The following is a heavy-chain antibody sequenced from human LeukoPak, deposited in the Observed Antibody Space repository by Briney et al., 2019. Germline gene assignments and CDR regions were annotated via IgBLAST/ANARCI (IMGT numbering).Heavy chain of an antibody. V-gene: IGHV3-21*01. CDR1: EFTFSSYN. J-gene: IGHJ3*02. CDR3: ARLWRGNDAFDI. CDR2: ISGSGKYI. Sequence: GGSLRLSCAASEFTFSSYNMNWVRQAPGKGLEWVSCISGSGKYIYYADSVKGRFTISRDNAKNSLYLQMNSLRAEDTAVYYCARLWRGNDAFDIWGQGTMVTVSS. D-gene: IGHD3-3*01.